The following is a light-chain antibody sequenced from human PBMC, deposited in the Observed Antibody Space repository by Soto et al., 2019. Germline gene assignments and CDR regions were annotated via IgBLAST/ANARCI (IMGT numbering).Light chain of an antibody. CDR2: AAS. CDR1: QGIRND. CDR3: QQYHSYAIT. Sequence: IQMTQSPCSLSVSVVDRVTITCRASQGIRNDLGWYQQKPGKAPKLLIYAASSLQSGVPSRFSGSGSGTEFTFSISSLQPDDFATYYCQQYHSYAITFGGGTKVDI. J-gene: IGKJ4*01. V-gene: IGKV1-17*01.